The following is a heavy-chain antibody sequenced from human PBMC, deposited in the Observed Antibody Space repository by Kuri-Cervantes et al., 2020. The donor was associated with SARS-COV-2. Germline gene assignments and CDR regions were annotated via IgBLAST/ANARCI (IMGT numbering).Heavy chain of an antibody. Sequence: GESLKISCAASGFTVSSNYMSWVRQAPGKGLGWVSVIYSGGSTYYADSVKGRFTISRDNSKNTLYLQMNSLGAEDTAVYYCARVEVAGMSYGMDVWGQGTTVTVSS. CDR2: IYSGGST. CDR3: ARVEVAGMSYGMDV. V-gene: IGHV3-66*02. D-gene: IGHD6-19*01. CDR1: GFTVSSNY. J-gene: IGHJ6*02.